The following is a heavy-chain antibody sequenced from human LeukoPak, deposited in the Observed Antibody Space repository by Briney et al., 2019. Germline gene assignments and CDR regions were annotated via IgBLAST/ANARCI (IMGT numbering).Heavy chain of an antibody. CDR1: GYTFTSYG. J-gene: IGHJ3*02. CDR3: ARGGRAYYYDSSGTRDAFDI. D-gene: IGHD3-22*01. CDR2: ISAYNGNT. V-gene: IGHV1-18*01. Sequence: ASVKVSCKASGYTFTSYGISWVRQAPGQGLEWMGWISAYNGNTNYAQKLQGRVTMTTDTSTSTAYMELRSLRSDDTAVYYCARGGRAYYYDSSGTRDAFDIWGQGTMVTVSS.